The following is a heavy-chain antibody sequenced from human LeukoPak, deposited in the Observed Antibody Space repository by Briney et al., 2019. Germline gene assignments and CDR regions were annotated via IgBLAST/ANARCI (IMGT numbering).Heavy chain of an antibody. CDR3: ARTRFPMWEYQDY. CDR2: IYTSGST. CDR1: GGSISSGSYY. Sequence: PSQTLSLTCTVSGGSISSGSYYWSWIRRPAGKGLEWIGRIYTSGSTNYNPSLKSRVTISVDTSKNQFSLKLSSVTAADTAVYYCARTRFPMWEYQDYWGQGTLVTVSS. V-gene: IGHV4-61*02. D-gene: IGHD1-26*01. J-gene: IGHJ4*02.